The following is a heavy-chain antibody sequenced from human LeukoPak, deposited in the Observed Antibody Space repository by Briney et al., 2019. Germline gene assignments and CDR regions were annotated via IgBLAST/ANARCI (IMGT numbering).Heavy chain of an antibody. CDR1: GDSVSSNSAA. Sequence: SQTLPLTCAISGDSVSSNSAAWNWIRRSPSRGLEGLGRTYYRSKWYNDYAVSVKSRITINPDTSQNQFSLQLNSVTPEDTAVYYCARAEYREYSSGWRSAFDIWGQGTMVTVSS. V-gene: IGHV6-1*01. CDR2: TYYRSKWYN. J-gene: IGHJ3*02. CDR3: ARAEYREYSSGWRSAFDI. D-gene: IGHD6-19*01.